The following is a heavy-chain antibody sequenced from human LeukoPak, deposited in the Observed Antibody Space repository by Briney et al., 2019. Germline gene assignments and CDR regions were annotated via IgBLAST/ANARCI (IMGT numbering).Heavy chain of an antibody. D-gene: IGHD3-22*01. CDR2: ISGSGGST. V-gene: IGHV3-23*01. Sequence: GGSLRLSCAASRFTFSSYAMSWVRQAPGKGLEWVSAISGSGGSTYYADSVKGRFTISRDTSKNTLYLQMSSLRAEDTAVYYCSKDQPAITMIAVAPSGAFDIWGQGTMVTVSS. CDR3: SKDQPAITMIAVAPSGAFDI. CDR1: RFTFSSYA. J-gene: IGHJ3*02.